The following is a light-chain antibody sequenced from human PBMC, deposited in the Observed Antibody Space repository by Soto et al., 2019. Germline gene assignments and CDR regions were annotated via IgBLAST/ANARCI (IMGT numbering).Light chain of an antibody. CDR2: GSS. J-gene: IGKJ2*01. CDR3: QQYGSSPPYT. Sequence: EVVLTQSPGTLSLSPGERASLSCRASQSVSNNYLAWYQQKPGQSPKLLFFGSSDRATGIPDRFSGSGSGTDFTLTISRLEPEDFAVYYCQQYGSSPPYTFGRGTKLEIK. CDR1: QSVSNNY. V-gene: IGKV3-20*01.